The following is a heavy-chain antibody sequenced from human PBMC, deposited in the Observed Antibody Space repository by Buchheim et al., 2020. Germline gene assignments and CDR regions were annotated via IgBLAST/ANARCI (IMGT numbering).Heavy chain of an antibody. Sequence: EVQLVESGGGLVQPGGSLRLSCAASGFTFSSYSMNWVRQAPGKGLEWVSYISSSSSTIYYADSVKCRFTISRDNAKNSLYLQMNSLRAEDTAVYYCARDGVVIIEGVYYYYGMDVWGQGTT. CDR3: ARDGVVIIEGVYYYYGMDV. D-gene: IGHD3-3*01. CDR1: GFTFSSYS. J-gene: IGHJ6*02. V-gene: IGHV3-48*01. CDR2: ISSSSSTI.